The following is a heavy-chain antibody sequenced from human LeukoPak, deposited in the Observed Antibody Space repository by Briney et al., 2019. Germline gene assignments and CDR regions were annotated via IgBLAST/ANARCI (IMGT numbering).Heavy chain of an antibody. CDR3: ARASYGGNPDFNY. CDR2: ITTSSYT. Sequence: PGGSLRLSCAASGFTFSDYDMTWIRQGPGKGLEWVSYITTSSYTYYADSVKGRFTISRDNAKNSLYLQMSSLRAADTAVYYCARASYGGNPDFNYWGQGSLVTVSS. V-gene: IGHV3-11*06. CDR1: GFTFSDYD. J-gene: IGHJ4*02. D-gene: IGHD4-23*01.